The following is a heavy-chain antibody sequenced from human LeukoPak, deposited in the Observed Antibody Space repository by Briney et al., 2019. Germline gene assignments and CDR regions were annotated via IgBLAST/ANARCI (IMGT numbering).Heavy chain of an antibody. D-gene: IGHD3-22*01. CDR1: GFTFSSYA. CDR2: ISGSGGST. Sequence: GGSLRLSCAASGFTFSSYAMSWVRQAPGKGLEWVSAISGSGGSTYYAGSVTGRFTISRDNSKNTPYLQMNSLRAEDTAVYYCAKEDYDSSGYYAPFFDYWGQGTLVTVSS. V-gene: IGHV3-23*01. CDR3: AKEDYDSSGYYAPFFDY. J-gene: IGHJ4*02.